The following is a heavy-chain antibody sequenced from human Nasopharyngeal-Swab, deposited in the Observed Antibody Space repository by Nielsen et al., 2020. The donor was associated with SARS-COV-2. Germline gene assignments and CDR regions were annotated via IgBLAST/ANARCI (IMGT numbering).Heavy chain of an antibody. V-gene: IGHV3-48*01. CDR3: YGGYDAFDI. CDR2: ISSSSSTI. Sequence: WIRQPPGKGLEWVSYISSSSSTIYYADSVKGRFTISRDNAKNSLYPQMNSLRAEDTAVYYCYGGYDAFDIWGQGTMVTVSS. J-gene: IGHJ3*02. D-gene: IGHD4-17*01.